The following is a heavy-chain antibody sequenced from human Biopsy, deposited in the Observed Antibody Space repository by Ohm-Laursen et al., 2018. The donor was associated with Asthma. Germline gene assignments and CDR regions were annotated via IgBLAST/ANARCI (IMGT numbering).Heavy chain of an antibody. V-gene: IGHV4-59*01. Sequence: SETLSLTCAVSGGSFSGYYWTWIRQPPGKGLEWIGNIHYSGSTYSNPSLKSRVTISVDTSKKQISLRLSSVIAADTAVYYCAGFCSGGNCPDHWGQGTLVTVSS. CDR1: GGSFSGYY. J-gene: IGHJ4*02. CDR3: AGFCSGGNCPDH. D-gene: IGHD2-15*01. CDR2: IHYSGST.